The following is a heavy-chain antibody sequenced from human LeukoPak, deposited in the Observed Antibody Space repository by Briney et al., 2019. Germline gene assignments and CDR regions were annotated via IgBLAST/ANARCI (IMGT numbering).Heavy chain of an antibody. CDR2: IYYSGST. D-gene: IGHD6-13*01. CDR1: GGSISSSSYY. J-gene: IGHJ4*02. Sequence: SETLSLTCTVSGGSISSSSYYWGWIRQPPGKGLEWIGSIYYSGSTYYNPSLKSRVTISVDTSKNQFPLKLSSVTAADTAVYYCARDQNAGTGNFDYWGQGTLVTVSS. V-gene: IGHV4-39*06. CDR3: ARDQNAGTGNFDY.